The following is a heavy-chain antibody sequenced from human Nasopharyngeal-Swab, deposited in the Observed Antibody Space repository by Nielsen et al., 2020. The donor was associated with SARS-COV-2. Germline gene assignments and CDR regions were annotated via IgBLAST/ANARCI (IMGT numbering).Heavy chain of an antibody. CDR3: ARVGGSSWRHYYYYYGMDV. J-gene: IGHJ6*02. V-gene: IGHV4-59*01. Sequence: SETLSLTCTVSGGSISSYYWSWIRQPPGKGLEWIGYIYYSGGTNYNPSLKSRVTISVDTSKNQFSLKLSSVTAADTAVYYCARVGGSSWRHYYYYYGMDVWGQGTTVTVSS. CDR1: GGSISSYY. CDR2: IYYSGGT. D-gene: IGHD6-13*01.